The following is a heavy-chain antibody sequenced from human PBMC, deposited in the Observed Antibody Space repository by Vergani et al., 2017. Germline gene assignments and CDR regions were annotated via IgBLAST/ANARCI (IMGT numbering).Heavy chain of an antibody. J-gene: IGHJ3*02. CDR3: ARERVEMATIAAFDI. Sequence: QVQLQESGPGLVKPSQTLSLTCTVPGGSISSGSYYWSWIRQPAGKGLEWIGRIYTSGSPNYNPSLKSRVTISVDTSKNQFSLKLSSVTAADTAVYYCARERVEMATIAAFDIWGQGTMVTVSS. V-gene: IGHV4-61*02. CDR2: IYTSGSP. CDR1: GGSISSGSYY. D-gene: IGHD5-24*01.